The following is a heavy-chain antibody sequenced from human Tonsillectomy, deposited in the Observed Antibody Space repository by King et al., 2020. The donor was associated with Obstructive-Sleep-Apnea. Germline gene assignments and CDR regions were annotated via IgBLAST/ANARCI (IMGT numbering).Heavy chain of an antibody. J-gene: IGHJ3*02. CDR2: MYGRETT. CDR3: ARERSYCDGRRCQSDAFDI. Sequence: HVQLQESGPRLVKPSQTLSLTCTVPGGSVSSGGYFWNWIRQRPGKGLEWIGFMYGRETTKYNPSLKGRATISIDRSRHQFSLKLISGTAADRAVYYCARERSYCDGRRCQSDAFDIWGQGTSVTVSA. V-gene: IGHV4-31*03. D-gene: IGHD5-18*01. CDR1: GGSVSSGGYF.